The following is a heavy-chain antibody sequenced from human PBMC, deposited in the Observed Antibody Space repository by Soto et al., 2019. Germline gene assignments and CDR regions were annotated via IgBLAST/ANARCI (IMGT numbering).Heavy chain of an antibody. J-gene: IGHJ4*02. CDR3: ASAAVTGTAGLDF. CDR1: GYTFSGFY. V-gene: IGHV1-2*02. CDR2: INPNSGGT. D-gene: IGHD6-19*01. Sequence: ASVKVSCKVSGYTFSGFYMHRVRQAPGQGLEWMGWINPNSGGTKSAEKFQGRVTMTRDTSISTAYMELSRLTSDDTAVYYCASAAVTGTAGLDFWGQGTQVTVSS.